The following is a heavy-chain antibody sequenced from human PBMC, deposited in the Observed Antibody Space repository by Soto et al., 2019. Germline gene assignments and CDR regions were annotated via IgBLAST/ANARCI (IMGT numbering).Heavy chain of an antibody. CDR2: INHRGSL. CDR1: GGSMTSGDQY. D-gene: IGHD4-17*01. CDR3: ARSPAYGDYANLDT. V-gene: IGHV4-31*03. J-gene: IGHJ5*02. Sequence: SETLSLTCTVTGGSMTSGDQYWTWIRHRPGEGLEWFGYINHRGSLYYNPSLKSRVSMSVDTSKNQFSLKLSLTSVTAADTAVYYCARSPAYGDYANLDTWGQGTLVTVSS.